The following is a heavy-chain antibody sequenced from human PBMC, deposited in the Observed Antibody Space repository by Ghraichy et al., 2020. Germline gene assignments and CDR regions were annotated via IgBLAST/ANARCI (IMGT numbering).Heavy chain of an antibody. Sequence: GESLNISCVASGFTLSSYWMSWVRQAPGKGLEWVANIKPDGSEKFYVDSVKGRFTISRDNAQGSVYLQMNSLRVEDTAVYYCVRDWAIVPVTSFDRFDHWGQGTLVTVSS. D-gene: IGHD2/OR15-2a*01. CDR1: GFTLSSYW. V-gene: IGHV3-7*03. J-gene: IGHJ4*02. CDR2: IKPDGSEK. CDR3: VRDWAIVPVTSFDRFDH.